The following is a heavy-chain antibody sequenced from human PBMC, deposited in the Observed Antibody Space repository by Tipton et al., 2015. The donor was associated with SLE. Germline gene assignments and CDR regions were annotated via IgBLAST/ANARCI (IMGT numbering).Heavy chain of an antibody. CDR3: ARGAKERITLVRVRPYYFDY. Sequence: TLSLTCDVSGYSIRTGYFWAWLRQPPGKGLEWIGQTNPSGNTNYNPSLKSRVTISVDTSNNQLSLKLTSVTAADTAVYYCARGAKERITLVRVRPYYFDYWGQGSLVTVSS. J-gene: IGHJ4*01. CDR1: GYSIRTGYF. V-gene: IGHV4-38-2*01. D-gene: IGHD3-10*01. CDR2: TNPSGNT.